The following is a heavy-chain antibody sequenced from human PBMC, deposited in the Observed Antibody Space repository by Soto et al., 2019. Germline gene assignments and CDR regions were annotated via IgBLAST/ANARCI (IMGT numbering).Heavy chain of an antibody. J-gene: IGHJ4*02. Sequence: GGSLRLSCVPSGFTFSSYGMHWVRQAPGKGLEWVAVVSYDGSNKYYADSVKGRFTISRDNSQNTLYLQMNSLRADDTAVYFCAKDAGSPRPFDSWGQGT. V-gene: IGHV3-30*18. CDR3: AKDAGSPRPFDS. CDR2: VSYDGSNK. CDR1: GFTFSSYG. D-gene: IGHD6-13*01.